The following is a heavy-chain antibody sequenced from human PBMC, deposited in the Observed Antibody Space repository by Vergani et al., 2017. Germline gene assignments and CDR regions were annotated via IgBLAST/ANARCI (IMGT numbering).Heavy chain of an antibody. CDR1: GGSISSYY. V-gene: IGHV4-59*08. J-gene: IGHJ4*02. D-gene: IGHD6-13*01. CDR2: IYYSGST. CDR3: ARLEPIAAAL. Sequence: QVQLQESGPGLVKPSETLSLTCTVSGGSISSYYGSLIRQPPGKGLEWIGYIYYSGSTNYNPSLKSRVTISVDTSKNQFSLKLSSVTAADTAVYYCARLEPIAAALWGQGTLVTVSS.